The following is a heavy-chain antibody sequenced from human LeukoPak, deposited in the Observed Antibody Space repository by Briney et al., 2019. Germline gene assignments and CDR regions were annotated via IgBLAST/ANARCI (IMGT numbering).Heavy chain of an antibody. J-gene: IGHJ6*03. CDR1: GYSFTSYG. Sequence: ASVMVSCKASGYSFTSYGISWVRQAPGQRLEWVGWISADNGDTTNAQKVQGRVTMTTDTSTSTASMQLRSLRFDDTAVYYCARDLPRRESNSFYFYAYYMDVWGKGTTVIVSS. CDR3: ARDLPRRESNSFYFYAYYMDV. D-gene: IGHD4-23*01. CDR2: ISADNGDT. V-gene: IGHV1-18*01.